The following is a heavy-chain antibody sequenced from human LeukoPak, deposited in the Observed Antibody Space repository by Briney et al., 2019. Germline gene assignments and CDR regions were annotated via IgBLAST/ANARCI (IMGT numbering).Heavy chain of an antibody. CDR2: VSNDGRNK. J-gene: IGHJ4*02. D-gene: IGHD1-26*01. Sequence: GGSLRLSCTASGFTLSTYGMHWVRQAPGKGLEWVAVVSNDGRNKYYSDSVKGRFSISRDNFKNTVHLQMNSLRAEDTALYYCAKAGGSSFDYWGQGTLVTVSS. CDR3: AKAGGSSFDY. V-gene: IGHV3-30*18. CDR1: GFTLSTYG.